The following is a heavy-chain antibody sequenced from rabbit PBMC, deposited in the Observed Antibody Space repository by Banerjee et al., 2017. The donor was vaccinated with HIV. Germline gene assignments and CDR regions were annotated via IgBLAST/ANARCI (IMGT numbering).Heavy chain of an antibody. D-gene: IGHD2-1*01. CDR1: GFDLTSYYY. V-gene: IGHV1S45*01. CDR3: ASDYGGYGGANNL. CDR2: IYTSSGTT. Sequence: QEQLEESGGGLVKPEGSLTLTCKASGFDLTSYYYMCWFRQAPGKGLEWIACIYTSSGTTYYASWAKGRFTISKTSSTTVTLQMTSLTAADTATYFCASDYGGYGGANNLWGPGTLVTVS. J-gene: IGHJ4*01.